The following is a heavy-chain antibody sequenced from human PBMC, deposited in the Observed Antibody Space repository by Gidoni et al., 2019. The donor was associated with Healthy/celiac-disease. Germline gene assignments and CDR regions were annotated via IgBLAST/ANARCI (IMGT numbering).Heavy chain of an antibody. Sequence: QITLKESGPTLVKPTQTLTLTCTFSGFSLSTSGVGVGWIRQPPGKALEWLALIYLDDDKRYSPSLKSRLTITKDTSKNQVVLTMTNMDPVDTATYYCAHSILYYYDSSGYSNLFDYWGQRTLVTVSS. V-gene: IGHV2-5*02. D-gene: IGHD3-22*01. CDR2: IYLDDDK. J-gene: IGHJ4*02. CDR1: GFSLSTSGVG. CDR3: AHSILYYYDSSGYSNLFDY.